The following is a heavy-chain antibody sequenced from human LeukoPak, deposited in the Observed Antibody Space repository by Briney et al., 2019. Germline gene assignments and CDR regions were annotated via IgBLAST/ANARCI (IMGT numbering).Heavy chain of an antibody. J-gene: IGHJ4*02. CDR3: ARASPTYYYDSSGYYSIGVGEDY. CDR1: GGSISSNIYY. D-gene: IGHD3-22*01. CDR2: IYYSGST. V-gene: IGHV4-39*01. Sequence: NPSETLSLTCTVSGGSISSNIYYWGWIRQPPGKGLEWIGNIYYSGSTFYNPSLKSRVAISVDTSKNQFSLKLSSVTAADTAVYYCARASPTYYYDSSGYYSIGVGEDYWGQGTLVTVSS.